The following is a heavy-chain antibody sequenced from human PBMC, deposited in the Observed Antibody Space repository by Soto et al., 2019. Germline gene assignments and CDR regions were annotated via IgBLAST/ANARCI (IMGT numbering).Heavy chain of an antibody. V-gene: IGHV4-30-4*01. J-gene: IGHJ4*02. Sequence: PSETLSLTCTVSGGSISSGDNCWSWLRQTPGRGLEWIGHIYNGGSTYSNPSLRSRVSISVDTSKNQFSLDLSSVTAADTAVYYCARGAYGDKLDYWGQGALVTVSS. CDR2: IYNGGST. CDR1: GGSISSGDNC. CDR3: ARGAYGDKLDY. D-gene: IGHD3-16*01.